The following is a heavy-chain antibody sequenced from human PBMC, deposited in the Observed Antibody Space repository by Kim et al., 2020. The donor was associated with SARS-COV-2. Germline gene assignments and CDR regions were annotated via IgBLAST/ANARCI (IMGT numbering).Heavy chain of an antibody. CDR3: AKRAYDSSGYIDY. J-gene: IGHJ4*02. D-gene: IGHD3-22*01. V-gene: IGHV3-23*01. Sequence: ADSLKGRFTISRDNSKNTLYLQMNSLRAEDTAVYYCAKRAYDSSGYIDYWGQGTLVTVSS.